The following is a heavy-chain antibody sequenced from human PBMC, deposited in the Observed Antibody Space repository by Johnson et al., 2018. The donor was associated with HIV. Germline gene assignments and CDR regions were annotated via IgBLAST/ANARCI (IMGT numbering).Heavy chain of an antibody. CDR3: ARYQRGGKSAFDI. CDR2: LYTGGST. J-gene: IGHJ3*02. D-gene: IGHD4-23*01. V-gene: IGHV3-66*02. CDR1: GFSVSTNY. Sequence: VQLVESGGDLVQPGWSLRLSCAASGFSVSTNYMYWVRQAPGKGLEWVSVLYTGGSTFYADSVKGRFTISKDNSKNTLYLQMNSLRVEDSAVYYWARYQRGGKSAFDIWGQGTLVTVSS.